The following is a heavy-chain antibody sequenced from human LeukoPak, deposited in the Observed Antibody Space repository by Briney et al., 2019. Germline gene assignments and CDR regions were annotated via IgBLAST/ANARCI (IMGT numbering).Heavy chain of an antibody. J-gene: IGHJ4*02. V-gene: IGHV3-23*01. CDR3: AKTRPLDSSSWSHGDY. D-gene: IGHD6-13*01. CDR2: ISGSGDST. Sequence: ETLSLTCAVYGVSFSGYYWSWIRQPPGKGLEWVSAISGSGDSTYYGDSVKGRFTISRDNSKNTLYLQMNSLRVEDTAVYYCAKTRPLDSSSWSHGDYWGQGTLVTVSS. CDR1: GVSFSGYY.